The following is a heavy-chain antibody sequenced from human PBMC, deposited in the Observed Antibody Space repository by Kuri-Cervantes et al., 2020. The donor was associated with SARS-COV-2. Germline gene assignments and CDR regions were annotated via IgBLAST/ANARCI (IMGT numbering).Heavy chain of an antibody. V-gene: IGHV3-53*01. Sequence: GGSLRLSCAASGFSVSTNYMSWVRQAPGKGLEWVSVIYSGGSTHYADSVKGRFTISRDNSKNTLYLHMNSLRAEDTAVYYCAASGNNYDSSGFDDGFYYWGQGTLVTVSS. J-gene: IGHJ4*02. CDR1: GFSVSTNY. CDR2: IYSGGST. CDR3: AASGNNYDSSGFDDGFYY. D-gene: IGHD3-22*01.